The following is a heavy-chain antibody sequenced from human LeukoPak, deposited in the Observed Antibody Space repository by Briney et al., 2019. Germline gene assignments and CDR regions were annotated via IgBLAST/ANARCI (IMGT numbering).Heavy chain of an antibody. CDR3: ARASAGIAVVGRFDP. D-gene: IGHD6-19*01. Sequence: PGGSLRLSCAASGFIFIRYWMSWIRQAPGKGLEWVANINQDGSENYYVDSVKGRFTISRDNVKNSLYLQMNSLRAEDTAVYYCARASAGIAVVGRFDPWGQGTLVTVSP. V-gene: IGHV3-7*01. CDR1: GFIFIRYW. CDR2: INQDGSEN. J-gene: IGHJ5*02.